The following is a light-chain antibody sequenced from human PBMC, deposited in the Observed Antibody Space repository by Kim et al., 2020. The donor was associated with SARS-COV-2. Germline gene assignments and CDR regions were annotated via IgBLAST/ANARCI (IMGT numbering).Light chain of an antibody. CDR2: HRV. CDR1: KLGNKD. V-gene: IGLV3-1*01. CDR3: QAWDSNTRI. J-gene: IGLJ1*01. Sequence: GSPGQKASITCFGDKLGNKDVSWYQQRPGQSPVLVIYHRVKRPSGIPERFSASNSGNTATLTISGTQPTDEADYYCQAWDSNTRIFGSGTKVTVL.